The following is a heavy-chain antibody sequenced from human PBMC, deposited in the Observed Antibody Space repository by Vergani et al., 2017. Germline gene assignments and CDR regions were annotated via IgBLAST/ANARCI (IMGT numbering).Heavy chain of an antibody. CDR2: IYHSGNT. CDR3: ARGNPYVDFDI. D-gene: IGHD3-16*01. V-gene: IGHV4-38-2*02. CDR1: GYSINSGYY. J-gene: IGHJ3*02. Sequence: QVQLQESGPGLVKPSETLSLTCTVSGYSINSGYYWGWIRQPPGKGLEWIGNIYHSGNTYYTPSLKSRVTISVDTSRNQISLKLTSVTATDTAIYFCARGNPYVDFDIWGQGTMITVSS.